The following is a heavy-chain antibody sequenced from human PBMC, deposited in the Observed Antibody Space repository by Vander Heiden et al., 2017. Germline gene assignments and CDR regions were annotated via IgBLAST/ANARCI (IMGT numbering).Heavy chain of an antibody. CDR1: GFTFGAYA. CDR3: SLKYYYDSSGFSPFDY. Sequence: QLVESGGGLVKPGRSLRLTCTASGFTFGAYAMSWFRQDQGKGLEWVGFIGSKAYGGTTEYAASVKGRFTISRDDSKSIAYLQMNSLKTEDTAVYYCSLKYYYDSSGFSPFDYWGQGTLVTVSS. CDR2: IGSKAYGGTT. V-gene: IGHV3-49*05. D-gene: IGHD3-22*01. J-gene: IGHJ4*02.